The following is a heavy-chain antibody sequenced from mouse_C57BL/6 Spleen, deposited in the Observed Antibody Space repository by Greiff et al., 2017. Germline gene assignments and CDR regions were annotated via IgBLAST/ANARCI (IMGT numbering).Heavy chain of an antibody. D-gene: IGHD2-12*01. V-gene: IGHV1-19*01. J-gene: IGHJ4*01. Sequence: EVKLMESGPVLVKPGASVKMSCKASGYTFTDYYMNWVKQSPGKSLEWIGVINPYNGGTSYDQKFKGKATLTVDKSSSTAYMELNSLTSEDSAVYYCARAGDYCYDGFYAMDDWGQGTSVTVAS. CDR2: INPYNGGT. CDR3: ARAGDYCYDGFYAMDD. CDR1: GYTFTDYY.